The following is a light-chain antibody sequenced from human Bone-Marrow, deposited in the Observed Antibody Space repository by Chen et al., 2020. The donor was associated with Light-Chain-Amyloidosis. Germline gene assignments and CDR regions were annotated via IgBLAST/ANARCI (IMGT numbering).Light chain of an antibody. CDR1: QTISSNY. Sequence: EIVLTQSPDTLSLSPGEGANLSCRASQTISSNYLTWYQQKFGQAPRILIYGSSSRATGIPDRFTGSGSGTDFTLTINRLEPEDFAMYYCQQYGTSPLTFGGGTKVEIK. CDR3: QQYGTSPLT. J-gene: IGKJ4*01. V-gene: IGKV3-20*01. CDR2: GSS.